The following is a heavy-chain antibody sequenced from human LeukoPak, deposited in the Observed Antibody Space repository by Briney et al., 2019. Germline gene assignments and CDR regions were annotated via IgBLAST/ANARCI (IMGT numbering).Heavy chain of an antibody. CDR1: GYSISSGYY. V-gene: IGHV4-38-2*02. D-gene: IGHD2-21*02. CDR2: IYHGGST. CDR3: ARDYAYCGGDCLSVSGWFDP. J-gene: IGHJ5*02. Sequence: SETLSLTCTVSGYSISSGYYWGWIRQPPGKGLEWIGSIYHGGSTYYNPSLKSRVTISVDTSKNQFSLKLSSVTAADTAVYYCARDYAYCGGDCLSVSGWFDPWGQGTLVTVSS.